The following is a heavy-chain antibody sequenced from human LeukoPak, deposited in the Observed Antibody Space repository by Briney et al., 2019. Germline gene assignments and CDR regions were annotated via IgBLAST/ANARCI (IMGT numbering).Heavy chain of an antibody. CDR3: ARDLGYYGSGSDPEGAWFDP. Sequence: PSETLSLTCAVYGGSFSGYYWSWIRQPPGKGLEWIGEINHSGSTNYNPSLKSRVTISVDTSKNQFSLKLSSVTAADTAVYYCARDLGYYGSGSDPEGAWFDPWGQGTLVTVSS. D-gene: IGHD3-10*01. V-gene: IGHV4-34*01. J-gene: IGHJ5*02. CDR2: INHSGST. CDR1: GGSFSGYY.